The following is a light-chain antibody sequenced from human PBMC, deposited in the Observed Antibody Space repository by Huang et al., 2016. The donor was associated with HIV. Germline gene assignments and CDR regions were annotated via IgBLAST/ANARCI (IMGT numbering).Light chain of an antibody. Sequence: EIVMTQSPATLSVSPGERATLSCRASQSVGSKLAWYQQKAGQAPRLVIYGASTRATGIPARFSGSGSGTQFTLTISSLQSEDFAVYYCQQYNNWPPWTFGQGTKVEIK. J-gene: IGKJ1*01. V-gene: IGKV3-15*01. CDR1: QSVGSK. CDR3: QQYNNWPPWT. CDR2: GAS.